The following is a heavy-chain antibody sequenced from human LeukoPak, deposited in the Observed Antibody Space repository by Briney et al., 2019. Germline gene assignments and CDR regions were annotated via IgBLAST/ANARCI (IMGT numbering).Heavy chain of an antibody. Sequence: SETLSLTCTVSGGSISSSSYYWSWIRQPAGKGLEWIGRISSSGSTNYNPSLKSRVTISVDTSKNQFSLKLSSVTAADTAVYFCARGPYSYDSSGAFDIWGQGTMVTVSS. V-gene: IGHV4-61*02. J-gene: IGHJ3*02. CDR2: ISSSGST. D-gene: IGHD3-22*01. CDR1: GGSISSSSYY. CDR3: ARGPYSYDSSGAFDI.